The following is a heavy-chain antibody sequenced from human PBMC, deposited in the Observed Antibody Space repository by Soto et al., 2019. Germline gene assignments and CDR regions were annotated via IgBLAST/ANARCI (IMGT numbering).Heavy chain of an antibody. CDR2: IIPIFVTA. CDR3: ARGFADYGDYVGYYYYGMDV. J-gene: IGHJ6*02. V-gene: IGHV1-69*13. CDR1: GGTFSSYA. D-gene: IGHD4-17*01. Sequence: VKVSCKASGGTFSSYAISWVRQAPGQGLEWMGGIIPIFVTANYAQKFQGRVTITADESTSTAYMELSNLRSEDTAVYYCARGFADYGDYVGYYYYGMDVWGQGTTVTVSS.